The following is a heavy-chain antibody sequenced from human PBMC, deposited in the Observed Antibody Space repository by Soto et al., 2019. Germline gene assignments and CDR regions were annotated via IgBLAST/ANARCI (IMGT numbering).Heavy chain of an antibody. D-gene: IGHD6-19*01. V-gene: IGHV3-23*01. CDR1: GFTFSTYA. CDR2: ISGSGDST. Sequence: EVQLLESGGGLVQPGGSLRLSCAASGFTFSTYAMNWVRQAPGKGLEWVSGISGSGDSTYYADSVKGRFTVSRDNSKNTLYLQMNSLRGEDTAVCYCAKERSSGWSFDYWGQGTLVTVSP. CDR3: AKERSSGWSFDY. J-gene: IGHJ4*02.